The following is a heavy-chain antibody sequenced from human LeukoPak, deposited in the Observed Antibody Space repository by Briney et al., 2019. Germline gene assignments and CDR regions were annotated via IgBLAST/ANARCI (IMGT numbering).Heavy chain of an antibody. D-gene: IGHD5-12*01. CDR2: IYYTGDT. J-gene: IGHJ4*02. CDR3: ARLRGYTDGNPGY. CDR1: GGSISSSSSYY. Sequence: SETLSLTCTVSGGSISSSSSYYWGWIRQPPGKGLGGIGRIYYTGDTYYNSSLKSRVTISVDTSKNQFSLKLSSVTAADTALYYCARLRGYTDGNPGYWGQGSLVTVSS. V-gene: IGHV4-39*01.